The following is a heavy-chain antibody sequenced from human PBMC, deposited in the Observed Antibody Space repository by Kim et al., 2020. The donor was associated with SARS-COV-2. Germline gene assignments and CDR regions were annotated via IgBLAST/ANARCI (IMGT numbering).Heavy chain of an antibody. CDR3: ARLLTNYPRD. V-gene: IGHV4-30-2*04. Sequence: GNTYYNPFLKSRVPISEDTSKNQFSRKLTSVTAADTAVYYCARLLTNYPRDWGQGTLVTVSS. CDR2: GNT. D-gene: IGHD1-7*01. J-gene: IGHJ4*02.